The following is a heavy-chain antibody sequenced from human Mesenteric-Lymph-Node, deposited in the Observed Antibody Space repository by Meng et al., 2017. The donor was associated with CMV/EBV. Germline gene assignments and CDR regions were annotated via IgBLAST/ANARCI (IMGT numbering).Heavy chain of an antibody. CDR1: GFTFSSYS. V-gene: IGHV3-21*01. Sequence: GGSLRLSCAASGFTFSSYSMNWVRQAPGKGLEWVSSISSSSSYIYYAGSVKGRFTISRDNAKNSLYLQMNSLRAEDTAVYYCARGFGVVPRPFDYWGQGTLVTVSS. J-gene: IGHJ4*02. D-gene: IGHD3-3*01. CDR3: ARGFGVVPRPFDY. CDR2: ISSSSSYI.